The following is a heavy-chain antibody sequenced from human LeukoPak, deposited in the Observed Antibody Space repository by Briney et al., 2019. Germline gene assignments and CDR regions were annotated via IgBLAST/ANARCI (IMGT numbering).Heavy chain of an antibody. Sequence: GGSLRLSCAASGFTFSSYGMHWVRQAPGKGLEWVTFIRYDGSNKYYADSVKGRFTISRDNSKNTLNLHMNSLRAEDTAVYYCAKDIGSYYDYWGQGILVTVSS. J-gene: IGHJ4*02. CDR1: GFTFSSYG. D-gene: IGHD3-10*01. CDR3: AKDIGSYYDY. CDR2: IRYDGSNK. V-gene: IGHV3-30*02.